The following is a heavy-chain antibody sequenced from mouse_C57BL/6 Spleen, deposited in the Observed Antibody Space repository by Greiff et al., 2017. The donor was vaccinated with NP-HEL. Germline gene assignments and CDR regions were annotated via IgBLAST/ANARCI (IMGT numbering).Heavy chain of an antibody. J-gene: IGHJ4*01. Sequence: EVQLVESEGGLVQPGSSMKLSCTASGFTFSDYYMAWVRQFPEKGLEWVANINYDGSSTYYLDSLKSRFIISRDNAKNILYLQMSSLKSEDTATYYCARGGAEDAMDYWGQGTSVTVSS. CDR1: GFTFSDYY. V-gene: IGHV5-16*01. D-gene: IGHD6-1*01. CDR2: INYDGSST. CDR3: ARGGAEDAMDY.